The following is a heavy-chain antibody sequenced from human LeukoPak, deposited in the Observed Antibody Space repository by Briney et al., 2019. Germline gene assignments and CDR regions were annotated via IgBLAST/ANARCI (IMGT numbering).Heavy chain of an antibody. CDR1: GFSFSNYW. D-gene: IGHD3-10*01. CDR2: IRQDGSET. CDR3: PRDVGSSNYFDY. J-gene: IGHJ4*02. Sequence: LAGGSLRLSCVVSGFSFSNYWMDWVRQAPGKGLEWVAFIRQDGSETAYADSVKGRFTISRDNSKNTLFLQMNSLRAEDTAVYYCPRDVGSSNYFDYWGQGTLVTVSA. V-gene: IGHV3-7*01.